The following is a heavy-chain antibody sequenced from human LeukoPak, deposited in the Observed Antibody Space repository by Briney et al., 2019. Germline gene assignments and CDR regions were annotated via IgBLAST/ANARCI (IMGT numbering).Heavy chain of an antibody. V-gene: IGHV3-30*02. CDR3: AKPLVPAATYVTAYFDY. CDR1: GFTFSSYG. CDR2: IRYDGGNK. J-gene: IGHJ4*02. Sequence: PGGSLRLSCAASGFTFSSYGMHWVRQAPGKGLEWVAFIRYDGGNKYYADSVKGRFTISRDNSKNTLYLQMNSLRAEDTAVYYCAKPLVPAATYVTAYFDYWGQGTLVTVSS. D-gene: IGHD2-2*01.